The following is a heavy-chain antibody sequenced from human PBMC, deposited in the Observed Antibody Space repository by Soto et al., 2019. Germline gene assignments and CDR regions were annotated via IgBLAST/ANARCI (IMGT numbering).Heavy chain of an antibody. CDR2: IIDSGGST. Sequence: GGSLRLSXAASGFTFSSCAMGWVRQDPGKGLEWVSDIIDSGGSTYYADAVKGRFTISRDNSKSTLYLQMNSLRAEDTAVYYCGKGRSYYYYYGVDVWGQGTTVTVSS. CDR3: GKGRSYYYYYGVDV. D-gene: IGHD1-26*01. V-gene: IGHV3-23*01. CDR1: GFTFSSCA. J-gene: IGHJ6*02.